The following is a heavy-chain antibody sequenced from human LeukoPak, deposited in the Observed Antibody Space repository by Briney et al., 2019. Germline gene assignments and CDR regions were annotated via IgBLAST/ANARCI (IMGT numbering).Heavy chain of an antibody. D-gene: IGHD1-26*01. V-gene: IGHV4-61*05. CDR1: GGSISSNSYY. Sequence: SETLSFTCTVSGGSISSNSYYWGWIRQPPGKGLEWIGYIYYSGSTNYNPSLKSRVTISVDTSKNQFSLKLSSVTAADTAVYYCARSPTDSGSYSNWGQGTLVTVSS. CDR2: IYYSGST. CDR3: ARSPTDSGSYSN. J-gene: IGHJ4*02.